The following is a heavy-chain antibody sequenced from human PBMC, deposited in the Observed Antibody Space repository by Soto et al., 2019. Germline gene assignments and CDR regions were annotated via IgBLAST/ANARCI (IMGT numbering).Heavy chain of an antibody. V-gene: IGHV1-8*02. CDR1: GYTFTNND. CDR2: MNPGSGDT. CDR3: ARMESFGSLNWFDP. D-gene: IGHD5-18*01. Sequence: ASVKVSCKASGYTFTNNDVSWVRQATGQGLEWMGWMNPGSGDTGYAQKFQGRVTMTRDISIATAYMGLNSLTSEDTAIYYCARMESFGSLNWFDPWGQGTLVTVSS. J-gene: IGHJ5*02.